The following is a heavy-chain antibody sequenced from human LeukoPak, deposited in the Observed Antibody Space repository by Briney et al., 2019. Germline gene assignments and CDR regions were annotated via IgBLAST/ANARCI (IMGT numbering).Heavy chain of an antibody. Sequence: GGSLRLSCAASGFTFSSYSIHWVRQAPGKGLVWVSRINSDGSDTNYADSVRGRFTIYRDNAKNTLYLQMNSLRAEDTAVYYCAKDHSYGSGSLPLPDYWGQGTLVTVSS. D-gene: IGHD3-10*01. V-gene: IGHV3-74*01. CDR3: AKDHSYGSGSLPLPDY. CDR1: GFTFSSYS. CDR2: INSDGSDT. J-gene: IGHJ4*02.